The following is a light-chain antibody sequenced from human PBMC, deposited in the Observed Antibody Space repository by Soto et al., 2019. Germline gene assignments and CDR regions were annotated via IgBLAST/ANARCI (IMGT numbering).Light chain of an antibody. CDR3: RSYTSTSRYV. CDR2: EVT. V-gene: IGLV2-18*02. Sequence: QSVLTQPPSVSGSPGQSVTISCTGTSSDVGKYDRVSWYQQPPGTAPKLIIYEVTNRPSGVPARFSGSKSGNTASLTISGRQDEDEADYYCRSYTSTSRYVFGAGTKLTVL. J-gene: IGLJ1*01. CDR1: SSDVGKYDR.